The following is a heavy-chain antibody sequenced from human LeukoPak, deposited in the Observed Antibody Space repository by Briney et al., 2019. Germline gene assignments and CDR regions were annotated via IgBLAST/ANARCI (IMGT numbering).Heavy chain of an antibody. CDR2: IYSGGNT. Sequence: GGSLRLSCAASGFTFSNYAMSWVRQAPGKGLEWAAIIYSGGNTYYADSVKGRFTISRDNSKNTLYLQMNSLRAEDTAVYYCARGFPYCGSTNCHYFDYWGQGTLVIVSS. J-gene: IGHJ4*02. D-gene: IGHD2-2*01. CDR3: ARGFPYCGSTNCHYFDY. V-gene: IGHV3-66*01. CDR1: GFTFSNYA.